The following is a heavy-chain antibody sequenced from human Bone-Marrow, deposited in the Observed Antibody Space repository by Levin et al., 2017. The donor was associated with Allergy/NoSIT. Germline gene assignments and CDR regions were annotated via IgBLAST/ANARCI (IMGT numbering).Heavy chain of an antibody. CDR1: GFTFSDYY. CDR2: ISSSSSYT. V-gene: IGHV3-11*05. CDR3: ARDRQGWFDY. Sequence: GESLKISCAASGFTFSDYYMSWIRQAPGKGLEWVSYISSSSSYTNYADSVKGRFTISRDNAKNSLYLQMNSLRAEDTAVYYCARDRQGWFDYWGQGTLVTVSS. J-gene: IGHJ5*01.